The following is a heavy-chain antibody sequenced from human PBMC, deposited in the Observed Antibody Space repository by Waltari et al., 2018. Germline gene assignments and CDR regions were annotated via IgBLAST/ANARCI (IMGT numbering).Heavy chain of an antibody. V-gene: IGHV3-53*01. D-gene: IGHD6-19*01. J-gene: IGHJ4*02. CDR1: GFTVGTNF. CDR3: AKQSPSYTRGWYPLES. CDR2: INSGGNT. Sequence: EVQLVESGGNLIQPGGSLRLFCAASGFTVGTNFISWVRQAPGKGLEWFSIINSGGNTAYAGSVKGRFTISRDNYKNMVYLEMNSLRAEDTAVYYCAKQSPSYTRGWYPLESWGPGTLVTVSP.